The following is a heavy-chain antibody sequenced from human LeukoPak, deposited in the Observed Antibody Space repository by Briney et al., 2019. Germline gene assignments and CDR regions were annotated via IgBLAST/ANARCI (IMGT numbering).Heavy chain of an antibody. Sequence: SVTVSCKASGGTFSSYAISWVRQAPGQGLEWMGGIIPIFGTANYAQKFQGRVTITADESTSTAYMELSSLRSEDTAVYYCARTDIVVVPAASVNYYYGMDVWGQGTTVTVSS. D-gene: IGHD2-2*01. CDR3: ARTDIVVVPAASVNYYYGMDV. J-gene: IGHJ6*02. CDR1: GGTFSSYA. CDR2: IIPIFGTA. V-gene: IGHV1-69*01.